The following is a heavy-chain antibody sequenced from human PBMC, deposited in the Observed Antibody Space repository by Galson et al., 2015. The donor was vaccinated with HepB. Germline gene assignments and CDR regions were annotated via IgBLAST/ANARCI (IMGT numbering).Heavy chain of an antibody. Sequence: SLRLSCAASGFTIDDYAMHWVRQAPGKGLEWVSGITWNSGSIGYADSVRGRFTISRDNAENSLYLQMNSLRAEDTALYYCAKDAGIYYFDTSGIDVWGQGTTVTVSS. V-gene: IGHV3-9*01. D-gene: IGHD3-22*01. CDR3: AKDAGIYYFDTSGIDV. J-gene: IGHJ3*01. CDR2: ITWNSGSI. CDR1: GFTIDDYA.